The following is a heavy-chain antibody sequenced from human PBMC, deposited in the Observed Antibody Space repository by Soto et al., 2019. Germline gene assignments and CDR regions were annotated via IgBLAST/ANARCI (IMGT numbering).Heavy chain of an antibody. CDR3: ARGGITFGGVIELDY. V-gene: IGHV1-69*12. D-gene: IGHD3-16*02. CDR2: IIPIFGTA. J-gene: IGHJ4*02. CDR1: GGTFSSYA. Sequence: QVQLVQSGAEVKKPGSSVKVSCKASGGTFSSYAISWVRQAPGQGLEWMGGIIPIFGTANYAQKLEGRVTITADESTSTAEMELGRLRSEDTAVYYCARGGITFGGVIELDYWGQGTLVTVSS.